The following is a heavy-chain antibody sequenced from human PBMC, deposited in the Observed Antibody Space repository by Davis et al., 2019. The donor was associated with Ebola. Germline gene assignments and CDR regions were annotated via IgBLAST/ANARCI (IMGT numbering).Heavy chain of an antibody. V-gene: IGHV3-23*01. CDR2: ITDSGGST. CDR1: GFTFSNYD. CDR3: AKWERRIAATGAFDY. J-gene: IGHJ4*02. D-gene: IGHD6-13*01. Sequence: PGGSLRLSCAASGFTFSNYDMTWVRQVPGQGLEWVSFITDSGGSTYYADSVKGRFTISRDNSMDTLYLQINNLRAEDTAIYYCAKWERRIAATGAFDYWGQGALVTVSS.